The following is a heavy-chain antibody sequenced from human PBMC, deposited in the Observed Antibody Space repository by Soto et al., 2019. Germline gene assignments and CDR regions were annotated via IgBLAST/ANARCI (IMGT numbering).Heavy chain of an antibody. CDR1: GFIFSPYG. D-gene: IGHD2-2*01. CDR3: GKVKPATGIDF. V-gene: IGHV3-23*01. CDR2: ISGNGGGT. Sequence: EVQLLESEGGLVQPGGSLRIACAASGFIFSPYGMSWVRQAPGKGLEWVSTISGNGGGTYYADSVKGRFTLSRDNSKNMVYLEMNSLRAEDTAIYYSGKVKPATGIDFWGQGTLVTVSS. J-gene: IGHJ4*02.